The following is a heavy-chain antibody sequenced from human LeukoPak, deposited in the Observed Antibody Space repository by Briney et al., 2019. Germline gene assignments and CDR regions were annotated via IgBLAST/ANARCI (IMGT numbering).Heavy chain of an antibody. V-gene: IGHV4-59*01. D-gene: IGHD6-13*01. CDR3: AGQKGSWGGFDY. CDR1: VGPISSYF. J-gene: IGHJ4*02. Sequence: SETLSLTCTVPVGPISSYFWSSIRQPPAKGLGWNGYIYYSGSTNYNPSLKSRVTISVDTSKNQFSLKLSSVTAADTAVYYCAGQKGSWGGFDYWGQGTLVTVSS. CDR2: IYYSGST.